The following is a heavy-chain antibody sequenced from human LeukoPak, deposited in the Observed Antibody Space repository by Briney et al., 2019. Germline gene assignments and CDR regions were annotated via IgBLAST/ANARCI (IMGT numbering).Heavy chain of an antibody. D-gene: IGHD5-18*01. CDR3: ANFRKYSYGPYYFDY. CDR2: IYYSGST. J-gene: IGHJ4*02. Sequence: SETLSLTCTVSGGSISSDSYYWGWIRQPPGKGLEWIGGIYYSGSTYYNPSLRSRVTISVDTSKNQFSLKLNSVTAADTAAYYCANFRKYSYGPYYFDYWGQGTLVTVSS. V-gene: IGHV4-39*01. CDR1: GGSISSDSYY.